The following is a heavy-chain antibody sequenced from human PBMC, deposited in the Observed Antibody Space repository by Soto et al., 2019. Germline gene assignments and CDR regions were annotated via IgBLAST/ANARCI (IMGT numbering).Heavy chain of an antibody. Sequence: QVQLQESGPGLVKPSQTLSLTCTVSGGSISSGGYYWSWIRQHPGKGLEWIGYIYYSGSTYYNPSLKSRVTISVDTSKNQFPLKLSSVTAADTGVYYCARGRNDYGDGGGVFDYWGQGTLVTVSS. V-gene: IGHV4-31*03. CDR1: GGSISSGGYY. CDR3: ARGRNDYGDGGGVFDY. D-gene: IGHD4-17*01. CDR2: IYYSGST. J-gene: IGHJ4*02.